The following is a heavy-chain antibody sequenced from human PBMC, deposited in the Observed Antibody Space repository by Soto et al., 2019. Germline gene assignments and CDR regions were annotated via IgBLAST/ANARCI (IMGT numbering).Heavy chain of an antibody. CDR1: GFTFSSYS. CDR2: ISSSSSYI. CDR3: ARDRMVRGSHFDY. D-gene: IGHD3-10*01. V-gene: IGHV3-21*01. J-gene: IGHJ4*02. Sequence: EVQLVESGGGLVKPGGSLRLSCAASGFTFSSYSMNWVRQAPGKGLEWVSSISSSSSYIYYADSVKGRFTISRDNAKNSLYLQINSLRAEDTAVYYCARDRMVRGSHFDYWGQGTLVTVSS.